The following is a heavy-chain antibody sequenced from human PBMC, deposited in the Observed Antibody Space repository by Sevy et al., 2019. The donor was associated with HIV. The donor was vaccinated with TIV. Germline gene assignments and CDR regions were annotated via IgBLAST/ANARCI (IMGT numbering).Heavy chain of an antibody. CDR2: INSDGSST. CDR3: SRGLYYYDMRGHQEPGDY. V-gene: IGHV3-74*01. J-gene: IGHJ4*02. D-gene: IGHD3-22*01. Sequence: GGSLRLSCAASGITLTPYWMHWDRQVPGKGLVWVSRINSDGSSTSYAESVKGRFTISRDNGKNTVYLQMKSLRVEDTAVYFCSRGLYYYDMRGHQEPGDYWGQGVLVTVSS. CDR1: GITLTPYW.